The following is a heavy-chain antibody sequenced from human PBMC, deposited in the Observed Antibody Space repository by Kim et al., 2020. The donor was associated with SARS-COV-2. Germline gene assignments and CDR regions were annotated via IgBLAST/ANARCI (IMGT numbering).Heavy chain of an antibody. Sequence: AVAVKGRFTSSRDNSKNTHYLQMNVLRAEDTAIYYCAKDKGISGDWPVLDYWGQGSLVTVSS. CDR3: AKDKGISGDWPVLDY. V-gene: IGHV3-23*01. J-gene: IGHJ4*02. D-gene: IGHD2-21*02.